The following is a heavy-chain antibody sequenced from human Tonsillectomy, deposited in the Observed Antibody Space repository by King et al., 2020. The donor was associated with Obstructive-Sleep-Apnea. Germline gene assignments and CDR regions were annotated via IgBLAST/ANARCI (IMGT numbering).Heavy chain of an antibody. V-gene: IGHV3-9*01. CDR2: ISWNSGGI. J-gene: IGHJ4*02. CDR1: GFTFDDYA. D-gene: IGHD3-10*01. Sequence: QLVQSGGGLVQPGRSLRLSCAASGFTFDDYAMHWVRQAPGKGLEWVPGISWNSGGIGYGDSVKGRFTISRDNAKNSLYLQMNSLRAEDTALYYCAKDIDFGSASGGYFDYWGQGTLVTVSS. CDR3: AKDIDFGSASGGYFDY.